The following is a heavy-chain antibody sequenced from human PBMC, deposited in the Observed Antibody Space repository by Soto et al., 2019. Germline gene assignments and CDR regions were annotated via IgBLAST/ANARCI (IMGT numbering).Heavy chain of an antibody. V-gene: IGHV4-30-4*01. CDR3: VRDVRGHVADYYYYGMDV. Sequence: SETLSLTCTVSGGSISSGDYYWSWIRQPPGKGLEWIGYIFYNGITYYNPSLKSRVTISVDTSKNQFSLKLYSVTAADTAVYYCVRDVRGHVADYYYYGMDVWGQGTTVT. CDR1: GGSISSGDYY. CDR2: IFYNGIT. D-gene: IGHD6-19*01. J-gene: IGHJ6*02.